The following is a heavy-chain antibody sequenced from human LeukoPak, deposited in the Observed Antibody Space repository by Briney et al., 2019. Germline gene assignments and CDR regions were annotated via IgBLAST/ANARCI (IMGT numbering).Heavy chain of an antibody. Sequence: SETLSLTCTVSGGSISSGDCYWGWIRQSPGTSLEWIGMIFKSGTTYYNPSLRSRVSISVDTSNNQFSLRLTSVTAADTAVYYCATRIDFKNYVDVWGKGTTVTVSS. D-gene: IGHD1-26*01. CDR3: ATRIDFKNYVDV. CDR2: IFKSGTT. J-gene: IGHJ6*03. CDR1: GGSISSGDCY. V-gene: IGHV4-39*01.